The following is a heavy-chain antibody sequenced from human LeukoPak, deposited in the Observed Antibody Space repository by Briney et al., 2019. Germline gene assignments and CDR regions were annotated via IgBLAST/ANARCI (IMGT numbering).Heavy chain of an antibody. CDR3: ARHDVLRFLEWLSHFDY. V-gene: IGHV4-39*01. J-gene: IGHJ4*02. CDR2: IYHSGTT. Sequence: LRLSCAASGFTFSSYEMSWVRQPPGKGLEWIASIYHSGTTHYNPSLKSRVTISIDTSKNQFSLKLSSVSAADTAVYYCARHDVLRFLEWLSHFDYWGQRTLVTVSS. D-gene: IGHD3-3*01. CDR1: GFTFSSYE.